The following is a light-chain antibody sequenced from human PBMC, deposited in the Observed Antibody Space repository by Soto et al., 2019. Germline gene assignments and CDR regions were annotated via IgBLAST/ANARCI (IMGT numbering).Light chain of an antibody. CDR1: QSVSSSY. V-gene: IGKV3-20*01. Sequence: EIVVTQAPGTLSLSPRGRGRRAFMASQSVSSSYLAWYQQRPGQAPRLLIYAASNTAPGIPDRFSGSGSGTDFTLTISRLEPEDFAVYYCQQYGSSPITFGQGTRLEIK. J-gene: IGKJ5*01. CDR2: AAS. CDR3: QQYGSSPIT.